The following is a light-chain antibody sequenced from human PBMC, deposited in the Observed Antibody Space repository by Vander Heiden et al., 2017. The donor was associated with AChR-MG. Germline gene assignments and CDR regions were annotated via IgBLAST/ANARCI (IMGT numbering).Light chain of an antibody. CDR1: QNINYW. J-gene: IGKJ5*01. Sequence: DIQMTQSPSTLSASVGDRVTITCRASQNINYWLAWYQQKPGKAPNLLIDEASSLESGVPSRFSGSGSGTEFTLTISSLQADDVATYYCQYDNSYPNIFGQGTRLEIK. V-gene: IGKV1-5*03. CDR2: EAS. CDR3: QYDNSYPNI.